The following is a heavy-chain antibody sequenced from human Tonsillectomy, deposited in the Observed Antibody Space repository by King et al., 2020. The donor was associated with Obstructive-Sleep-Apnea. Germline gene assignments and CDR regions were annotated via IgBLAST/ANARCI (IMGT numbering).Heavy chain of an antibody. CDR2: IYYSGST. J-gene: IGHJ5*02. Sequence: QLQESGPGLVKPSETLSLTCTVSGGSISSSSYYWGWIRQPPGKGLEWIGSIYYSGSTYYNPSLKSRVTISVDTSKNQFSLKLSSVTAADTAVYYCARDTHGSGWYWFDPWGQGTLVTVSS. D-gene: IGHD6-19*01. V-gene: IGHV4-39*07. CDR3: ARDTHGSGWYWFDP. CDR1: GGSISSSSYY.